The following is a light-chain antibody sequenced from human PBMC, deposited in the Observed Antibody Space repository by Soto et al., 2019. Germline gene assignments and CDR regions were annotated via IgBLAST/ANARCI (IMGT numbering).Light chain of an antibody. V-gene: IGLV7-46*01. J-gene: IGLJ2*01. CDR1: TGAVTSGHY. CDR3: LLYYSGARV. Sequence: QAVVTQEPSLTVSPGGTVTLTCGSSTGAVTSGHYPYWFHQKPGQAPRTLIYHTSNKHSWTPARFSGSLLGGKAALTLSGAQPEDEADYYCLLYYSGARVFGGGTKLTVL. CDR2: HTS.